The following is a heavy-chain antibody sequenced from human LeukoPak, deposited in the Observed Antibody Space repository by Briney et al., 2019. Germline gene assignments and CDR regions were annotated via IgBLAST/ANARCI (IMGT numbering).Heavy chain of an antibody. D-gene: IGHD3-10*01. CDR3: ARLYGSGSYYNY. CDR2: INHSGST. Sequence: SETLSLTCTVYGGSFSGYYWSWIRQPPGKGLEWIGEINHSGSTNYNPSLKSRVTISVDTSKNQFSLKLSSVTAADTAVYYCARLYGSGSYYNYWGQGTLVTVSS. J-gene: IGHJ4*02. V-gene: IGHV4-34*01. CDR1: GGSFSGYY.